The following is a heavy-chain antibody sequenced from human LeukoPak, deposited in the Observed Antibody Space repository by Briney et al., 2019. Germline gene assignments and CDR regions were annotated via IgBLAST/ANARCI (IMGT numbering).Heavy chain of an antibody. D-gene: IGHD3-22*01. CDR3: ARDYYYDSSGFDY. V-gene: IGHV1-46*01. CDR2: INPSGGST. Sequence: GIINPSGGSTSYAQKFQGRVTMTRDTSTSTVYMELSSLRSEDTAVYYCARDYYYDSSGFDYWGQGTLVTVSS. J-gene: IGHJ4*02.